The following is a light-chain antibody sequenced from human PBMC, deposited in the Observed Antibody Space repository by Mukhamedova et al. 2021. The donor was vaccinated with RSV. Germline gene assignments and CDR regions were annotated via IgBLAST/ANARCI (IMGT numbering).Light chain of an antibody. CDR3: QQRSSWPRT. J-gene: IGKJ3*01. Sequence: QSVSHYLAWYQQKPGQAPRLLIYDASNRATRIPARFSGSGSGTDFTLTINSLEPEDFAVYYCQQRSSWPRTFGPGTKV. CDR2: DAS. V-gene: IGKV3-11*01. CDR1: QSVSHY.